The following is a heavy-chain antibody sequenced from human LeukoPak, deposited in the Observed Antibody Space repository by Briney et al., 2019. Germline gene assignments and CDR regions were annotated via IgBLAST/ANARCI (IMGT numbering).Heavy chain of an antibody. V-gene: IGHV3-23*01. Sequence: GGSLRLSCAASGFTFSSYAMSWVRQAPGKGLEWVSAISGSGARTYYADSVKGRFTISRDNSKNTLYLQMNSLRAEDTAVYYCARGGSYLSAFDIWGQGTMVTVSS. J-gene: IGHJ3*02. CDR3: ARGGSYLSAFDI. D-gene: IGHD1-26*01. CDR1: GFTFSSYA. CDR2: ISGSGART.